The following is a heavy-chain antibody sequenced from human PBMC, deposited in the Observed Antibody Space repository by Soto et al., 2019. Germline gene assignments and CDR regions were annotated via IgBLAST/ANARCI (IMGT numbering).Heavy chain of an antibody. J-gene: IGHJ4*02. CDR2: INAGNGNT. CDR1: GYTFTSYA. D-gene: IGHD3-3*01. Sequence: QVQLVQSGAEVKKPGASVKVSCKASGYTFTSYAMHWVRQAPGQRLEWMGWINAGNGNTKYSQKFQGRVTITRDTYAGTAYMELSSLRSEDTAVYYCARETYYDFWSGYYTGGYYFDYWGQGTLVTVSS. V-gene: IGHV1-3*01. CDR3: ARETYYDFWSGYYTGGYYFDY.